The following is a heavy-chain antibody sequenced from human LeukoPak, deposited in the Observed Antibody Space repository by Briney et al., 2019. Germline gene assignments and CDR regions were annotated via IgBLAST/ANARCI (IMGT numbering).Heavy chain of an antibody. Sequence: GRSLRLSCAASGFTFDDYAMHWVRQAPGKGLEWVSGISWYSGSIGYADSVKGRFTISRDDAKNSLYLQMNSLRDEDTALYYCANLGSAGCRRITSCSAYMDVWGKGTTVTVSS. V-gene: IGHV3-9*01. CDR3: ANLGSAGCRRITSCSAYMDV. J-gene: IGHJ6*03. CDR2: ISWYSGSI. D-gene: IGHD2-2*01. CDR1: GFTFDDYA.